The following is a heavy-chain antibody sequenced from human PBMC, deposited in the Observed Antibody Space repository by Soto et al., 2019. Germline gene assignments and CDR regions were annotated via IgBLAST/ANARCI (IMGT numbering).Heavy chain of an antibody. CDR1: GFSLSGYW. J-gene: IGHJ4*02. CDR3: ARSSGWLHDY. Sequence: EVQLVESGGGLVQPGGSLRLSCADSGFSLSGYWMNWVRQAPGRGLEWVAIIKQDGSERYYVDSVKGRFTISRDNAKNSLYLQLSSLRVEVTALYYCARSSGWLHDYWGQGTLVTVSS. V-gene: IGHV3-7*01. CDR2: IKQDGSER. D-gene: IGHD6-19*01.